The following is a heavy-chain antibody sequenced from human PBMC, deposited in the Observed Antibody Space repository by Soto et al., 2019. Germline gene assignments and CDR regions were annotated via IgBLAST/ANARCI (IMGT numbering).Heavy chain of an antibody. Sequence: GASVKVSCKASGYTFTSYGISWVRKAPGQGLEWMGWISGYNANTKYAQILQGRVTMTTDTSTSTAYMELRSLRSDDTAVYYCARDSGPWFGELLWGGMDVWGQGTTVTVSS. V-gene: IGHV1-18*01. CDR3: ARDSGPWFGELLWGGMDV. J-gene: IGHJ6*02. CDR2: ISGYNANT. CDR1: GYTFTSYG. D-gene: IGHD3-10*01.